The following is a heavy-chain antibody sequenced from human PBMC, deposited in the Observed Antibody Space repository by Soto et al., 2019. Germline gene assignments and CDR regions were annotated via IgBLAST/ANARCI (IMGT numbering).Heavy chain of an antibody. CDR1: GYSFSSHA. V-gene: IGHV1-69*06. CDR2: IIPVFGTP. D-gene: IGHD6-13*01. CDR3: ARGGALSTSWYWGDGLDS. Sequence: QVQLEQSGSEVQKSGSSVKVSCKASGYSFSSHAITWVRQAPGQGLEWIGGIIPVFGTPTYAQKFQGRLTISADKSTNTSSLELRSLRSEDTAVYYCARGGALSTSWYWGDGLDSWGQGTQVTVSS. J-gene: IGHJ4*02.